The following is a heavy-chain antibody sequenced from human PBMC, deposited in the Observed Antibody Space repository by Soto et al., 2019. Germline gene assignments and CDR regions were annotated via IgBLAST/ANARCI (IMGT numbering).Heavy chain of an antibody. V-gene: IGHV4-31*11. J-gene: IGHJ3*02. Sequence: SGTLSLTCAVSGGSISSGGYYWSWIRQHPGKGLEWIGYIYYSGSTYYNPSLKSRVTISVDTSKNQFSLKLSSVTAADTAVYYCARGRVLLWFGEAGGAFDIWGQGTMVTVSS. CDR3: ARGRVLLWFGEAGGAFDI. CDR2: IYYSGST. CDR1: GGSISSGGYY. D-gene: IGHD3-10*01.